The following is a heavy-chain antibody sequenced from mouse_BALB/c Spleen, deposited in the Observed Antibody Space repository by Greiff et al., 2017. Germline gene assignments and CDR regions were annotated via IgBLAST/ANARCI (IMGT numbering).Heavy chain of an antibody. CDR2: IDPENGDT. J-gene: IGHJ4*01. CDR3: NAYGNHYYAMDY. V-gene: IGHV14-4*02. CDR1: GFNIKDYY. Sequence: EVQVVESGAELVRSGASVKLSCTASGFNIKDYYMHWVKQRPEQGLEWIGWIDPENGDTEYAPKFQGKATMTADTSSNTAYLQLSSLTSEDTAVYYCNAYGNHYYAMDYWGQGTSVTVSS. D-gene: IGHD2-1*01.